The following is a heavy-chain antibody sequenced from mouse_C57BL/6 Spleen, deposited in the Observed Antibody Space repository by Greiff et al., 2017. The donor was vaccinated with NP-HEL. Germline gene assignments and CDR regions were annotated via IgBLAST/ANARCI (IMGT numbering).Heavy chain of an antibody. J-gene: IGHJ2*01. V-gene: IGHV1-53*01. D-gene: IGHD2-12*01. Sequence: QVQLKQSGTELVKPGASVKLSCKASGYTFTSYWMHWVKQRPGQGLEWIGNINPSNGGTNYNEKFKSKATLTVDKSSSTAYMQLSSLTSEDSAVYYCARSGIFSYCLDYWGQGTTLTVSS. CDR1: GYTFTSYW. CDR3: ARSGIFSYCLDY. CDR2: INPSNGGT.